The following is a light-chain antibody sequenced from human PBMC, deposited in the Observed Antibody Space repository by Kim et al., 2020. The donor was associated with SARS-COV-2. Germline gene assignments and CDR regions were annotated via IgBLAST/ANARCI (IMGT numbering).Light chain of an antibody. Sequence: VSPGQTASITCSGDTLGDKYACWYQQKPGQSPVLVIYQDSKRPSGIPERFSGSNSGNTATLTISGTQAMDEADYYCQAWDSSTALVFGGGTQLTVL. CDR1: TLGDKY. CDR2: QDS. J-gene: IGLJ3*02. CDR3: QAWDSSTALV. V-gene: IGLV3-1*01.